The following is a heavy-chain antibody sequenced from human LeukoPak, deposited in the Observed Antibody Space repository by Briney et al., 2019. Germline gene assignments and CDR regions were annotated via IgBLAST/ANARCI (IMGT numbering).Heavy chain of an antibody. D-gene: IGHD2/OR15-2a*01. Sequence: ETLSLTCAVYGGSFSGYYWSWVRQAPGKGLEWVSAISGSGGSTYYADSVKGRFTISRDNSKNTLYLQMNSLRAEDTAIYFCARGANRYWYFDLWGRGTLVTVSS. CDR3: ARGANRYWYFDL. CDR2: ISGSGGST. V-gene: IGHV3-23*01. CDR1: GGSFSGYY. J-gene: IGHJ2*01.